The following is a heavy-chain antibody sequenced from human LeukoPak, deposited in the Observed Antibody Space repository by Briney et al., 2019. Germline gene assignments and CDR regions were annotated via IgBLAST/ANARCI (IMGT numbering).Heavy chain of an antibody. J-gene: IGHJ4*02. CDR1: GFTFSSYA. V-gene: IGHV3-23*01. D-gene: IGHD3-10*01. CDR2: ISGNGGST. CDR3: AKDGLWLGESQYYFEF. Sequence: GGSLRLSCAASGFTFSSYAMSWVRQAPGKGLEWVSTISGNGGSTYYADSVEGRFTISRDNSKNTLYLHLHSLRTEDTAVYYCAKDGLWLGESQYYFEFWGQETLVTVSS.